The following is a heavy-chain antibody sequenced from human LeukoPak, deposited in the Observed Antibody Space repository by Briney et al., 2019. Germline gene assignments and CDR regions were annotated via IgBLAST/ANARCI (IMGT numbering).Heavy chain of an antibody. CDR1: SGSISRYY. D-gene: IGHD2-15*01. J-gene: IGHJ4*02. CDR3: AREVGYCSGGSCYSYFDY. V-gene: IGHV4-59*12. CDR2: IYYSGST. Sequence: SETLSLTYTVSSGSISRYYWSWIRQPPGKGLEWIRYIYYSGSTNYNASLTNRVTISVDTSKNHFSLKLSSVTAADTAVYYCAREVGYCSGGSCYSYFDYWGQGTLVTVCS.